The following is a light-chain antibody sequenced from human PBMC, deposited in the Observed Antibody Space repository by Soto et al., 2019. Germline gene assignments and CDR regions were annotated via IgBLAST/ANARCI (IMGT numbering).Light chain of an antibody. CDR3: SSYTRSATLYV. CDR2: EVS. Sequence: QSALTQPPSASGSPGQSVTISCTGTSSDIGGYNSVSWYQQHPGKAPRLMIYEVSNRPSGVSNRFSGSKSGNTASLTISGLQPEDEADYYCSSYTRSATLYVFGTGTKVTVL. CDR1: SSDIGGYNS. V-gene: IGLV2-14*01. J-gene: IGLJ1*01.